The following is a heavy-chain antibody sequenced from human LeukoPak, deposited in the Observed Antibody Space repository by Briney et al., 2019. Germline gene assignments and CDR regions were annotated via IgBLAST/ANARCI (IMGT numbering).Heavy chain of an antibody. Sequence: GRSLRLSCEASGFTSSSYGSPWVRQAPAKGLEGVAVIWYDGSNKYYADSVKGRFTISRDNSKNTLYLQMNSLRAEDTAVYYCAKEYSSSWPVGIDYWGQGTLVTVSS. D-gene: IGHD6-13*01. CDR1: GFTSSSYG. CDR2: IWYDGSNK. V-gene: IGHV3-33*06. CDR3: AKEYSSSWPVGIDY. J-gene: IGHJ4*02.